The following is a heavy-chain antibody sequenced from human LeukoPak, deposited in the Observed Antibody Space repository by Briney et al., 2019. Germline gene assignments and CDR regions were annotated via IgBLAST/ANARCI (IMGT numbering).Heavy chain of an antibody. Sequence: GGSLRLSCAASGFTFSGSAMHWVRQASGKGLEWVGRIRSKANSYATAYGASVKGRFTISRDDSKNTAYLQMNSLKTEDTAVYYCTRHHPIVVVASHWGQGTLVTVSS. CDR1: GFTFSGSA. CDR2: IRSKANSYAT. V-gene: IGHV3-73*01. D-gene: IGHD2-15*01. CDR3: TRHHPIVVVASH. J-gene: IGHJ4*02.